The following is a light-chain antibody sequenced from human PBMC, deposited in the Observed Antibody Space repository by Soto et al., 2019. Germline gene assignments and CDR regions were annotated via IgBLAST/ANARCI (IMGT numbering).Light chain of an antibody. V-gene: IGKV3-11*01. J-gene: IGKJ4*01. CDR3: QQRYNWLT. CDR2: GAS. Sequence: IVLTQSPATLSLSPGERATLSCRARQTVSTYLSWYQHKPGQAPRLLIYGASNRATGIPARFSGSGPGTDFTLTISSLEPEDSAVYYCQQRYNWLTFGGGTKVEIK. CDR1: QTVSTY.